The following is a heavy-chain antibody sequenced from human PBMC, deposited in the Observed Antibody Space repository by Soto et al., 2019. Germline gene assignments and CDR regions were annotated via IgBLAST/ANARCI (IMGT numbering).Heavy chain of an antibody. V-gene: IGHV1-69*12. Sequence: QVQLVQSGAEVKKPGSSVRVSCKASGGTLRNYGISWVRQAPGQGLEWMGGIIPVFGTANYAQKFQGRVTITADESTSTVYMDVTSLRSEDTAVYYCSIGDATKLVVTTYYGMDVWGQGTTVTVSS. J-gene: IGHJ6*02. CDR3: SIGDATKLVVTTYYGMDV. CDR1: GGTLRNYG. CDR2: IIPVFGTA. D-gene: IGHD4-17*01.